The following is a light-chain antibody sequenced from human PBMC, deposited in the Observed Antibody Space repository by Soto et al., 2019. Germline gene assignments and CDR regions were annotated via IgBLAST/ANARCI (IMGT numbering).Light chain of an antibody. J-gene: IGKJ3*01. Sequence: DIVMTQSPDSLAVSLGERATTNCKSSQSVLYSSNNKNYLAWYQQKPGQPPKLLIYLASTRESGVPDRFSGSGSGTDFILTISSLQAEDVAVYYCQQYYSTPPTFGPGTKVDI. CDR1: QSVLYSSNNKNY. CDR3: QQYYSTPPT. CDR2: LAS. V-gene: IGKV4-1*01.